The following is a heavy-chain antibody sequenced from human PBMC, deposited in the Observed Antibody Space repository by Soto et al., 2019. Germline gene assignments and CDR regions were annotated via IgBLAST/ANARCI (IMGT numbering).Heavy chain of an antibody. V-gene: IGHV1-69*01. CDR3: AREVVVVLPCWFAH. CDR1: GGTFSSYA. J-gene: IGHJ5*02. D-gene: IGHD2-2*01. CDR2: IIPIFGTA. Sequence: QVQLVQSGAEVKKPGSSVKVSCKASGGTFSSYAISWVRQAPGQGLEWMGGIIPIFGTANYAQKFQGRVTITADESTSTAYMELSSLRSEDTAVYYCAREVVVVLPCWFAHWGQGTLVTVSS.